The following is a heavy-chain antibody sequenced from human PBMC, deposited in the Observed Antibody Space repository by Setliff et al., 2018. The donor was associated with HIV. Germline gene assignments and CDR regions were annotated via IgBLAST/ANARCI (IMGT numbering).Heavy chain of an antibody. V-gene: IGHV3-15*07. D-gene: IGHD7-27*01. CDR1: GFSFADVW. Sequence: PGGSLRLSCAASGFSFADVWMHWVRQAPGRGLEWVGRIKRKSDGETTAYAAPLKGRFTISRDDSKNTLYLQMDSLSTEDTAVYYCILLGMHGAFDIWGQGTMVTVSS. CDR2: IKRKSDGETT. CDR3: ILLGMHGAFDI. J-gene: IGHJ3*02.